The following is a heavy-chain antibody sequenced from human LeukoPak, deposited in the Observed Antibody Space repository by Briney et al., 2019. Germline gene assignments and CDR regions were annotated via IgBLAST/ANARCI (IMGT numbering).Heavy chain of an antibody. Sequence: EASVKVSCKASGYTFTGYYMHWVRQAPGQGLEWMGGIIPIFGTANYAQKFQGRVTITADESTSTAYMELSSLRSEDTAVYYCAGREYYYDSSGYYPFDYWGQGTLVTVSS. CDR3: AGREYYYDSSGYYPFDY. D-gene: IGHD3-22*01. V-gene: IGHV1-69*13. J-gene: IGHJ4*02. CDR1: GYTFTGYY. CDR2: IIPIFGTA.